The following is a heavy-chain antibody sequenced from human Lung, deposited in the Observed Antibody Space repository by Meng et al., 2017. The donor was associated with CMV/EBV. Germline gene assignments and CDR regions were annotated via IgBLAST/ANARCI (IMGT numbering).Heavy chain of an antibody. D-gene: IGHD3-10*01. CDR1: GDSITNHNW. V-gene: IGHV4-4*02. CDR2: IPHRGSS. Sequence: QVKCGESGPALVKPSETLSLTCAVSGDSITNHNWWAWVRQPPGKGLEWIGEIPHRGSSAYNPSLKSRVSMSIDKSKNQFSLKLTSVTAADTAVYHCLRRSGGSVWGQGTLVTVSS. CDR3: LRRSGGSV. J-gene: IGHJ1*01.